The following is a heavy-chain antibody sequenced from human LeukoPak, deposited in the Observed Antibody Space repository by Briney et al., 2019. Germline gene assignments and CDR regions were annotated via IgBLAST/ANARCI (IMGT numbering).Heavy chain of an antibody. Sequence: GASVKVSCKVSGYTLTELSMHWVRQAPGKGLEWMGGFDPEDGETIYAQKFEGRVTMTEDTSTDTAYMELSSLRSEDTAVYYCATLIVGATGGWFDPWGQGTLVTVSS. CDR1: GYTLTELS. CDR3: ATLIVGATGGWFDP. D-gene: IGHD1-26*01. CDR2: FDPEDGET. V-gene: IGHV1-24*01. J-gene: IGHJ5*02.